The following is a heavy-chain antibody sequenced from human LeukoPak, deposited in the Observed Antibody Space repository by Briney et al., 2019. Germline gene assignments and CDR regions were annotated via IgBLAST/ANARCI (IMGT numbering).Heavy chain of an antibody. D-gene: IGHD1-1*01. CDR1: GGSITRNNW. Sequence: PSETLSLTCAGAGGSITRNNWWRWVRQPPGKGLEWIGEIAHSGSTNYNTSLKSRVIMSVDKSKNQFSLKLNSVTAADTAVYFCARVTATIPFDNWGQGTLVTVSS. V-gene: IGHV4-4*02. J-gene: IGHJ4*02. CDR3: ARVTATIPFDN. CDR2: IAHSGST.